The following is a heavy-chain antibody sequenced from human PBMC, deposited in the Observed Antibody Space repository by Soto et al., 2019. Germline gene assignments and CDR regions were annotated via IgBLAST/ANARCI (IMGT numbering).Heavy chain of an antibody. CDR2: TFYRSQWKN. CDR1: GDSVSSNSAA. J-gene: IGHJ5*02. V-gene: IGHV6-1*01. CDR3: ASWRLDP. Sequence: PSQTLSLTCAISGDSVSSNSAAWNWIRQSPSRGLEWLGRTFYRSQWKNEYAISVKSRIIINPDTSKNLFSLQLNSVTPEDTAVYYCASWRLDPWGQGALVNVSS.